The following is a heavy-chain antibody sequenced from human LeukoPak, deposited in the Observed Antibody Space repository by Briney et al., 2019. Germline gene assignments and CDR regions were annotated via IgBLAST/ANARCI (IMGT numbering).Heavy chain of an antibody. J-gene: IGHJ4*02. CDR1: GFTFSNYW. CDR3: AYYGSGSYSSFDY. Sequence: PGGSLRLSCAASGFTFSNYWMSWVRQAPGKGLEWVANINQDSSEKYYVDSVKGRFTISRDNAKNSLYLQMNSLRAEDTAVYYCAYYGSGSYSSFDYWGQGTLVTVSS. CDR2: INQDSSEK. D-gene: IGHD3-10*01. V-gene: IGHV3-7*03.